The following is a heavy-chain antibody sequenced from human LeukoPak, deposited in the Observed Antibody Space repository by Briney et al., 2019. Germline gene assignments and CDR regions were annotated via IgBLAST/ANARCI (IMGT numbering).Heavy chain of an antibody. Sequence: PSETLSLTCIVSGGSISSHYWSWIRQPPGKGLEWIGCIYDSGSTNYNPSLKSRVTISVDTSKNQFSLKLTSVTAADTAVYYCARDGSGGSGWYMGYWGQGTLVTVSS. CDR2: IYDSGST. D-gene: IGHD6-19*01. J-gene: IGHJ4*02. CDR3: ARDGSGGSGWYMGY. V-gene: IGHV4-59*11. CDR1: GGSISSHY.